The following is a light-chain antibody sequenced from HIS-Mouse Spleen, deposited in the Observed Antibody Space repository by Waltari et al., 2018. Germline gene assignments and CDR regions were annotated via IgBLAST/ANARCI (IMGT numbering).Light chain of an antibody. CDR3: QVWDSSSDHVV. CDR2: DAS. J-gene: IGLJ2*01. V-gene: IGLV3-21*03. CDR1: NIGSKS. Sequence: SYVRTQPPSVSVAPGKTARVTCGGNNIGSKSGHWYQQKPGQAPVLVVYDASARPSGSPERFSGSNSGNTATLTISRVEAGDEADYYCQVWDSSSDHVVFGGGTKLTVL.